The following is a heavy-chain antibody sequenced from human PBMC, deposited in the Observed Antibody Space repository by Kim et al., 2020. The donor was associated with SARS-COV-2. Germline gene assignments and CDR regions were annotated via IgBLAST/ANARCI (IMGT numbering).Heavy chain of an antibody. CDR2: ISYDGSNK. J-gene: IGHJ6*02. CDR3: ARVKGLSGWLYYYYGMDV. D-gene: IGHD6-19*01. Sequence: GGSLRLSCAASGFTFSSYAMHWVRQAPGKGLEWVAVISYDGSNKYYADSVKGRFTISRDNSKNTLYLQMNSLRAEDTAVYYCARVKGLSGWLYYYYGMDVWGQGTTVTVSS. CDR1: GFTFSSYA. V-gene: IGHV3-30*04.